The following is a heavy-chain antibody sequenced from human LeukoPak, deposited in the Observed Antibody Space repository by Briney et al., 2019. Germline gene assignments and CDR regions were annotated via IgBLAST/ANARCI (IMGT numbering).Heavy chain of an antibody. D-gene: IGHD3-10*01. V-gene: IGHV3-30-3*01. CDR3: ARGLTMLRGLTHYYYYAMGV. CDR2: ISYDGSNK. J-gene: IGHJ6*02. Sequence: GGSLRLSCAASGFTFSYYTMHWVRQAPGKGLEWVAVISYDGSNKYYADSVKGRFTISRDNSKNTLYLQMNSLRAEDTAVYYCARGLTMLRGLTHYYYYAMGVWGQGTTVTVSS. CDR1: GFTFSYYT.